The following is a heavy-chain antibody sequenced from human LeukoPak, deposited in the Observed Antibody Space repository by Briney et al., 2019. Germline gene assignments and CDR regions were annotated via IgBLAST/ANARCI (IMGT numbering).Heavy chain of an antibody. CDR1: GFTFSTYA. V-gene: IGHV3-30-3*01. Sequence: GGSLRLSCAASGFTFSTYAIHWVRQAPGKGLEWVAVISYDGNYKYYAGSVKGRFTISRDNSKNTLYLQMNSLRAEDTAVYYCARDSEDYGDPDALDIWGQGTMVTVSS. J-gene: IGHJ3*02. CDR2: ISYDGNYK. D-gene: IGHD4-17*01. CDR3: ARDSEDYGDPDALDI.